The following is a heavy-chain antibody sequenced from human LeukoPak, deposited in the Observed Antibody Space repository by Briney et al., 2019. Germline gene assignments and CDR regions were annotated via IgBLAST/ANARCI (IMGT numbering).Heavy chain of an antibody. V-gene: IGHV3-23*01. Sequence: GGSLRLSCAASGFTFSSYDMSWVRQAPGKGLEWVSGIRNYGGSTYYADSVKGRFTISRDNSKNTLYLQMNSLRAEDTAVYYCAKQTRPQLERRLGFDYWGQGTLVTVSS. CDR3: AKQTRPQLERRLGFDY. CDR1: GFTFSSYD. J-gene: IGHJ4*02. CDR2: IRNYGGST. D-gene: IGHD1-1*01.